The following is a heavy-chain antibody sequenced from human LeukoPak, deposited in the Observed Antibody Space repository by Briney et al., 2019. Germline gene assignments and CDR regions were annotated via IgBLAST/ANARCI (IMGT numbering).Heavy chain of an antibody. Sequence: SETLSLNCTVSGGSISSYYWSWIRQPPGKGLEWIGYIYYSGSTNYNPSLKSRVTISVDTSKNQFSLKLSSVTAADTAVYYCARDPYGDYFFDYWGQGTLVTVSS. CDR1: GGSISSYY. CDR3: ARDPYGDYFFDY. D-gene: IGHD4-17*01. V-gene: IGHV4-59*01. CDR2: IYYSGST. J-gene: IGHJ4*02.